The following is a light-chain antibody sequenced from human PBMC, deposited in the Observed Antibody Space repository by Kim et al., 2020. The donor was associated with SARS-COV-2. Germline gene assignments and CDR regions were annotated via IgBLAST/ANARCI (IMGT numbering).Light chain of an antibody. CDR2: GQN. J-gene: IGLJ3*02. CDR1: SLRGYY. Sequence: VALGQTDTITSQGTSLRGYYAGWDQQRPGQALVLVIYGQNHRPSGIPDRFSGSSSGNTAALTITGAQAEDEADYYCNYRDSSGNWVFGGGTQLTVL. CDR3: NYRDSSGNWV. V-gene: IGLV3-19*01.